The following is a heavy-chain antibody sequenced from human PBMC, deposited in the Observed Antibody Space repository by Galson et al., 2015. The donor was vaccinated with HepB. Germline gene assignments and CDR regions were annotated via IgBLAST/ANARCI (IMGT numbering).Heavy chain of an antibody. V-gene: IGHV1-24*01. J-gene: IGHJ4*02. CDR1: GYSLTELS. CDR2: FDPEDGET. CDR3: ATDLGWEQRF. D-gene: IGHD1/OR15-1a*01. Sequence: SVKVSCKVDGYSLTELSMHWVRQAPGKGLEWMGGFDPEDGETIYAQKLQGRITLTEDTSTDTAYMELSSLRSEDTAVYYCATDLGWEQRFWGQGTLVTVSS.